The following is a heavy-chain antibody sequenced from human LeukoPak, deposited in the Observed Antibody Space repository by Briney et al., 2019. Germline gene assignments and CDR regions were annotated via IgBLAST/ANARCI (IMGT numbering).Heavy chain of an antibody. CDR3: ARRYGSSWDY. V-gene: IGHV3-30*02. Sequence: GGSLRLSCAASGFTFSSYGMHWVRQAPGKGLEWVAFIRYDGSNKYYADSVKGRFTISRDNSKNTLYLQMNSLRAEDTAVYYCARRYGSSWDYWGRGTLVTVSS. CDR1: GFTFSSYG. J-gene: IGHJ4*02. CDR2: IRYDGSNK. D-gene: IGHD6-13*01.